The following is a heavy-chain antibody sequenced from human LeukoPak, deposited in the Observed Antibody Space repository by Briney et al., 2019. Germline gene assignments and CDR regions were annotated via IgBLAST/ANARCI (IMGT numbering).Heavy chain of an antibody. D-gene: IGHD3-9*01. CDR2: ISYDGGNE. CDR3: PKDRELRYFDWLPHPPYFDY. J-gene: IGHJ4*02. CDR1: GFTFSSFA. V-gene: IGHV3-30*04. Sequence: GGSLRLSCAASGFTFSSFAMHWVRQAPGKGLEWVALISYDGGNEYYADSVKGRFTISRDNSKNTLYLQMNSLRAEDTAVYYCPKDRELRYFDWLPHPPYFDYWAQGTLVTVSS.